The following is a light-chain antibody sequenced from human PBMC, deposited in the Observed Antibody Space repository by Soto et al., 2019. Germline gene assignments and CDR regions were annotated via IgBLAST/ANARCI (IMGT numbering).Light chain of an antibody. CDR1: SSDVGAYDS. CDR3: SSYAGSNNFVV. Sequence: QSALTQTPSASGSLGQSVTISCTGTSSDVGAYDSVSWYQHHPGKAPKALIYEVSKRPSGVPDRFSGSKSGNTASLTVSGLQAEDEADYYCSSYAGSNNFVVFGGGTKLTVL. J-gene: IGLJ2*01. V-gene: IGLV2-8*01. CDR2: EVS.